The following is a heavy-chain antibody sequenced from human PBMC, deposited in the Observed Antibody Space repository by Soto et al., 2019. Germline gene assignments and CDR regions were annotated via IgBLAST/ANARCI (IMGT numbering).Heavy chain of an antibody. Sequence: QVHLVQSGGEVKKPGASVKVFCKTSGYTFSSYGVNWVRQAPGRGLEWMGWISPYNVYTYYAQKVQGRVRMTTDTSTKTAYMELRSLRSDDTAVYYCGRGGYYDSSGSRNYHYYGIDVWGQGTTVIVSS. CDR2: ISPYNVYT. V-gene: IGHV1-18*01. J-gene: IGHJ6*01. D-gene: IGHD3-22*01. CDR3: GRGGYYDSSGSRNYHYYGIDV. CDR1: GYTFSSYG.